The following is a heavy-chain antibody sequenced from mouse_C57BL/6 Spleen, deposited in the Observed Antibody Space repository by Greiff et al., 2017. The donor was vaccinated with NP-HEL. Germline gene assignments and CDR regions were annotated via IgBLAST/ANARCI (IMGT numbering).Heavy chain of an antibody. V-gene: IGHV1-64*01. Sequence: QVQLQQPGAELVKPGASVKLSCKASGYTFTSYWMHWVKQRPGQGLEWIGMIHPNSGSTNYNEKFKSKATLTVDKSSSTAYMQLSSLTSEDSAVYYCANCDGRSYVDAMDYWGQGTSVTVSS. CDR2: IHPNSGST. CDR1: GYTFTSYW. J-gene: IGHJ4*01. D-gene: IGHD1-1*01. CDR3: ANCDGRSYVDAMDY.